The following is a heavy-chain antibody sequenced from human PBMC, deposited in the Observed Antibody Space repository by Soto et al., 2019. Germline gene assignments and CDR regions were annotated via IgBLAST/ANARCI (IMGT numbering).Heavy chain of an antibody. CDR1: GGSITSGGFY. Sequence: QVQLQQSGPGLVKPSQTLSLTCTVSGGSITSGGFYWSWIRQHPGEGLEWIGYVRYGGSTYYNPFLKSRLTISLDTSKNQFSLNLSSVTAADTAVYYCASHQDCGNGTCYWDPDALDIWGQGTMVTVSS. J-gene: IGHJ3*02. D-gene: IGHD2-8*01. CDR2: VRYGGST. V-gene: IGHV4-31*03. CDR3: ASHQDCGNGTCYWDPDALDI.